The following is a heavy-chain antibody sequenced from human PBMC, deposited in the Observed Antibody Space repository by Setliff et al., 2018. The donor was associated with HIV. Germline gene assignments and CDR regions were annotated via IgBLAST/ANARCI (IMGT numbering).Heavy chain of an antibody. CDR1: GGSFSGYY. CDR2: IISSGST. V-gene: IGHV4-34*12. Sequence: SETLSLTCAVYGGSFSGYYWSWIRQPPGKGLKWIGEIISSGSTNYNPSLKSRVTISVDTSKNQFSLKLSSVTAADTAVYYCARPRLWRDAFDIWGQGAMVTVSS. J-gene: IGHJ3*02. D-gene: IGHD1-1*01. CDR3: ARPRLWRDAFDI.